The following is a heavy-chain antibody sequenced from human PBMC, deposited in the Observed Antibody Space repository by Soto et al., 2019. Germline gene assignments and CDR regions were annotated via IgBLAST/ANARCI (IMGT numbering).Heavy chain of an antibody. CDR2: ISYDGSNK. V-gene: IGHV3-30*18. CDR1: GFTFSSYG. CDR3: AKDGSSGWYEFYMDV. D-gene: IGHD6-19*01. J-gene: IGHJ6*03. Sequence: GGSLRLSCAASGFTFSSYGMHWVRQAPGKGLEWVAVISYDGSNKYYADSVKGRFTISRDNSKNTLYLQMNSLRAEDTAVYYCAKDGSSGWYEFYMDVWGKGTTVTSP.